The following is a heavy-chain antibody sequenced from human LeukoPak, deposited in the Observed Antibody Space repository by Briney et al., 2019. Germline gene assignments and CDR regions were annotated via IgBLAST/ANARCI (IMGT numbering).Heavy chain of an antibody. CDR3: ARKIAAAGKGNFDY. Sequence: SQTLSLTFAISGDSVSSDSAAWNWIRQSPSRGLEWLGRTYYRSKWYYDYAVSVKSRITLNPDTSKNQFSLQLNSVTPEDTAVYYCARKIAAAGKGNFDYWAREPWSPSPQ. CDR1: GDSVSSDSAA. CDR2: TYYRSKWYY. V-gene: IGHV6-1*01. J-gene: IGHJ4*02. D-gene: IGHD6-13*01.